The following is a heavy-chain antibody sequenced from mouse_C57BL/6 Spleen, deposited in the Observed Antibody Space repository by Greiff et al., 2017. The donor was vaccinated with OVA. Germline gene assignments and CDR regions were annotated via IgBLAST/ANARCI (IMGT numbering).Heavy chain of an antibody. CDR2: ISYDGSN. V-gene: IGHV3-6*01. CDR1: GYSITSGYY. Sequence: EVKLQESGPGLVKPSQSLSLTCSVTGYSITSGYYWNWIRQFPGNKLEWMGYISYDGSNNYNPSLKNRISITRDTSKNQFFLKLNSVTTEDTATYYCARVPDYWGQGTSVTVSS. J-gene: IGHJ4*01. CDR3: ARVPDY.